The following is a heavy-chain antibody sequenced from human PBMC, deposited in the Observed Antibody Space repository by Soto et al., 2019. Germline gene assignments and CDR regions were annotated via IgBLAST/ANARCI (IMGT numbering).Heavy chain of an antibody. CDR2: INYSGST. J-gene: IGHJ3*02. V-gene: IGHV4-39*01. Sequence: SETLSLTCTVSGGSISSSSYYWGWIRQPPGKGLEWIGSINYSGSTYYNPSLKSRGTISVDTSKNQFSLKLSSVTAADTAVYYCARLTQTYTMVRGVITKEGAFDIWGQGTMVTVSS. CDR3: ARLTQTYTMVRGVITKEGAFDI. CDR1: GGSISSSSYY. D-gene: IGHD3-10*01.